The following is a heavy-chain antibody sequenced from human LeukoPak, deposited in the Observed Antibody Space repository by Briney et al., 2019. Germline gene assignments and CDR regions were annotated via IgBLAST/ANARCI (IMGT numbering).Heavy chain of an antibody. Sequence: GGSLRLSCAASGFTFSAYWMHWVRQIPGKGLVWVSHISSDGTTTTYADSVKGRFTISRDNARNTLFLQMKSLRAEDTAVYFCVRDRGGLPVVYWGQGSLVTVSS. V-gene: IGHV3-74*01. CDR2: ISSDGTTT. CDR3: VRDRGGLPVVY. J-gene: IGHJ4*02. D-gene: IGHD3-10*01. CDR1: GFTFSAYW.